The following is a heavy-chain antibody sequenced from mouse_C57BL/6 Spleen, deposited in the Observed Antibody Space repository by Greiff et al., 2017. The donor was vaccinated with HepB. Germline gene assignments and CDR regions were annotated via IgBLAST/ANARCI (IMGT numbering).Heavy chain of an antibody. CDR1: GFTFSDYY. J-gene: IGHJ1*03. D-gene: IGHD1-1*01. V-gene: IGHV5-16*01. CDR3: ARDQDIHYYGSSNWYFDV. CDR2: INYDGSST. Sequence: EVKVVESEGGLVQPGSSMKLSCTASGFTFSDYYMAWVRQVPEKGLEWVANINYDGSSTYYLDSLKSRFIISRDNAKNILYLQMSSLKSEDTATYYCARDQDIHYYGSSNWYFDVWGTGTTVTVSS.